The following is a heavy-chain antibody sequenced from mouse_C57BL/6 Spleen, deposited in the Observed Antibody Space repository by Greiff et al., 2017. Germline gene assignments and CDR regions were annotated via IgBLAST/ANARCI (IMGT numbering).Heavy chain of an antibody. V-gene: IGHV1-62-2*01. J-gene: IGHJ4*01. Sequence: VKLMESGAELVKPGASVKLSCKASGYTFTEYTIHWVKQRSGQGLEWIGWFYPGSGSIKYNEKFKDKATLTADKSSSTVYMELSRLTSEDSAVYFCARHEDDDGYYVAMDYWGQGTSVTVSS. D-gene: IGHD2-3*01. CDR3: ARHEDDDGYYVAMDY. CDR2: FYPGSGSI. CDR1: GYTFTEYT.